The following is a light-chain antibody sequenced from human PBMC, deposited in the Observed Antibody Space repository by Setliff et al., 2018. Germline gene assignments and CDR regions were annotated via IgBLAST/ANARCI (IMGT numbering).Light chain of an antibody. CDR2: VVS. J-gene: IGLJ1*01. Sequence: QSVLTQPASVSGSPGQPVTISCTGTNNDVGAYNYVSWYQQHPGKAPKFMIYVVSKRSSGASDRFSGSKSGNTASLTISGLQAEDEADYYCCSYAGGSTYVFGTGTKVTVL. CDR1: NNDVGAYNY. V-gene: IGLV2-23*02. CDR3: CSYAGGSTYV.